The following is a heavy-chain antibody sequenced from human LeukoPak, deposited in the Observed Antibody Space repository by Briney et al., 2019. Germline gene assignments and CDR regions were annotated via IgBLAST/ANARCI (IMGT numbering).Heavy chain of an antibody. Sequence: QSGGSLRLSCEASGSGFTFGNFALSWVRQAPGKGLEWVSGISGSGYYTYYADSVKGRFTISRDNSKNTLYIEMNSLRAEDTAVYYCAKYGSWGDYYFYFYMDVWGKGTTVTLSS. CDR3: AKYGSWGDYYFYFYMDV. CDR1: GSGFTFGNFA. CDR2: ISGSGYYT. V-gene: IGHV3-23*01. J-gene: IGHJ6*03. D-gene: IGHD3-16*01.